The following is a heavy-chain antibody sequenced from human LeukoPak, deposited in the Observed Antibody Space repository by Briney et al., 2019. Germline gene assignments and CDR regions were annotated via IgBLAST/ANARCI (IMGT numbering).Heavy chain of an antibody. V-gene: IGHV4-59*01. D-gene: IGHD3-16*01. CDR1: GGSISSYY. J-gene: IGHJ6*03. Sequence: SETLSLTSTVSGGSISSYYWRWIRQPPGKGLEWIGYIYYSGSTNYNPSLKSRVTISVDTSKNQFSLKRSSVTAADTAVYYRARDPGTCLRGSRRGYVGNYYYMDVWGKGTTVTISS. CDR2: IYYSGST. CDR3: ARDPGTCLRGSRRGYVGNYYYMDV.